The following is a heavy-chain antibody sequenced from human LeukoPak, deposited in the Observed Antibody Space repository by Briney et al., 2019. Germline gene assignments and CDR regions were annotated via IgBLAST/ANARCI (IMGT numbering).Heavy chain of an antibody. D-gene: IGHD3-10*01. CDR3: ARGSSMILYYFDY. J-gene: IGHJ4*02. CDR2: IYPGDSDT. CDR1: GYTFTDYW. Sequence: GESLKISCKGSGYTFTDYWIAWVRQMPGKGLQWMGIIYPGDSDTRYSPSFQGQVTISADKSISTAYLQWSSLKASDTAMYYCARGSSMILYYFDYWGQGTLVTVSS. V-gene: IGHV5-51*01.